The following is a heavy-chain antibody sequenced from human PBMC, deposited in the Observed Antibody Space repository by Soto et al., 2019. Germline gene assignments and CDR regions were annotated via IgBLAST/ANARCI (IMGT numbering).Heavy chain of an antibody. J-gene: IGHJ5*02. CDR3: ARQGIAAAGTYNWFDP. V-gene: IGHV4-39*01. CDR2: IYYSGST. CDR1: GGSISSSSYY. Sequence: SETLSLTCTVSGGSISSSSYYWGWIRQPPGKGLKWIGSIYYSGSTYYNQSLKSQVTISVDTSKNQFSLKLSSVTAANTAVYYCARQGIAAAGTYNWFDPWGQGTLVTVSS. D-gene: IGHD6-13*01.